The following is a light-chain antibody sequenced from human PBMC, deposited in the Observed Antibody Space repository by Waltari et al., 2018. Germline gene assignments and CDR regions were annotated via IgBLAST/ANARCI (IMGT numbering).Light chain of an antibody. CDR1: SGDIGGYNY. V-gene: IGLV2-14*01. Sequence: QSALTQPASVSGSPGQSITISCTGTSGDIGGYNYVSWYQHHPGKVPQLTIFGVSDRPSGVSNRFSGSKSGNTASLTISGLQAEDEADYYCSSYSTSSTLVVFGGGTKLTVL. CDR2: GVS. CDR3: SSYSTSSTLVV. J-gene: IGLJ2*01.